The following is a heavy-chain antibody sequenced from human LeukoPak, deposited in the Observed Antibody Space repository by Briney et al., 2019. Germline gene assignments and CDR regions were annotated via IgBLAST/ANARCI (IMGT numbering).Heavy chain of an antibody. CDR3: AKPIMTTVTTLGLYFDF. D-gene: IGHD4-17*01. J-gene: IGHJ4*02. CDR1: GFAFSNYG. CDR2: ISYDGTKR. Sequence: GGSLRLSCAASGFAFSNYGMHWVRQAPGKGLEWVAVISYDGTKRYYADSVKGRFTTSRDNSKNTLYLQMNSLRAEDTAVYYCAKPIMTTVTTLGLYFDFWGQGALVTVSS. V-gene: IGHV3-30*18.